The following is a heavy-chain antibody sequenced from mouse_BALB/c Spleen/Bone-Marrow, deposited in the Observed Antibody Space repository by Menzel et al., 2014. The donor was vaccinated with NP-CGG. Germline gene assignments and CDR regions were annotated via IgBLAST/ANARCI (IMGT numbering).Heavy chain of an antibody. J-gene: IGHJ4*01. Sequence: QVQLQQPGAELVRPGASVKLSCKASGYTFTSYWISWVKQRPGQGLEWIGNIYPSDDYTNYNQKFKDKATLTVDKSSSTAYMQLSSPTSEDSAVYYCTRYEVPYTMDYWGQGTSVTVSS. D-gene: IGHD2-12*01. CDR1: GYTFTSYW. CDR2: IYPSDDYT. CDR3: TRYEVPYTMDY. V-gene: IGHV1-69*02.